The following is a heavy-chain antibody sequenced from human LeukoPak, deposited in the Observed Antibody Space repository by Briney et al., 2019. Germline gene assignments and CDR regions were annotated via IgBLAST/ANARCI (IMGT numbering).Heavy chain of an antibody. CDR3: ARAGGSFSYYDILTASPGVYFDY. J-gene: IGHJ4*02. Sequence: SVKVSCKASGGTFSSYAISWVRQAPGQGLEWMGGIIPIFGTANYAQKFQGRVTITADESTSTAYMELSSLRSEDTAVYYCARAGGSFSYYDILTASPGVYFDYWGQGALVTVSS. V-gene: IGHV1-69*01. CDR2: IIPIFGTA. D-gene: IGHD3-9*01. CDR1: GGTFSSYA.